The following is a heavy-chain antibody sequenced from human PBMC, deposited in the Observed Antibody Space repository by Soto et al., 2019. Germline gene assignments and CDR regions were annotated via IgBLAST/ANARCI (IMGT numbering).Heavy chain of an antibody. CDR3: ARDSWNDHYFDY. V-gene: IGHV3-33*01. J-gene: IGHJ4*02. CDR1: GFTFSSYG. Sequence: PGGSLRLSCAASGFTFSSYGMHWVRQAPGKGLEWVAVIWYDGSNKYYADSVKGRFTISRDNSKNTLYLQMNSLRAEDTAVYYCARDSWNDHYFDYWGQGTLVTVSS. CDR2: IWYDGSNK. D-gene: IGHD1-1*01.